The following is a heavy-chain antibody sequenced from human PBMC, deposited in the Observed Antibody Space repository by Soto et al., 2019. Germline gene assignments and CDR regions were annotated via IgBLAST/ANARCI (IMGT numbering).Heavy chain of an antibody. CDR1: GYTFTSYY. D-gene: IGHD3-22*01. V-gene: IGHV1-46*01. J-gene: IGHJ4*02. Sequence: GASVKVSCKASGYTFTSYYMHWVRQAPGQGLEWMGIINPSGGSISYSQKFQGRVTMTRDTSTSTVYMELSSLRSEDTAVYYCARDYHRGPPTYYYGSSASGNWGQGTLVTVSS. CDR2: INPSGGSI. CDR3: ARDYHRGPPTYYYGSSASGN.